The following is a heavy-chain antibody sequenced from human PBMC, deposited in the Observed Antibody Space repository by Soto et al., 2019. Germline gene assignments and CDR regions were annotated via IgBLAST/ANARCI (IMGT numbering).Heavy chain of an antibody. CDR3: XXXQGGSYYY. CDR1: GYTFTSYG. D-gene: IGHD1-26*01. V-gene: IGHV1-18*01. Sequence: QVQLVQSGAEVKKPGASVKVSCKASGYTFTSYGISWVRQAPGQGLEWMGWISAYNGNTNYAQKLQGRVTMTTDTXXXXXXXXXXXXXXXXXAXXXXXXXQGGSYYYWGQGTLVTVSS. CDR2: ISAYNGNT. J-gene: IGHJ4*02.